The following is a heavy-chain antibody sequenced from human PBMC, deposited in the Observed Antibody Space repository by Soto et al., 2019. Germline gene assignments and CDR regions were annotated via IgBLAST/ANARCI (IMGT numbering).Heavy chain of an antibody. D-gene: IGHD1-26*01. V-gene: IGHV1-58*02. CDR1: GFTFTNCA. J-gene: IGHJ4*02. CDR2: IVLGSGNT. Sequence: QMQLVQSGPEVKKPGTSVKVSCKASGFTFTNCAMQWVRQARGQRPEWIGWIVLGSGNTNYAQRFQERVTITRDMSTSTAYMELSSPRSEDTAVYYCAARISGVSYSYWGQGTLVTVSS. CDR3: AARISGVSYSY.